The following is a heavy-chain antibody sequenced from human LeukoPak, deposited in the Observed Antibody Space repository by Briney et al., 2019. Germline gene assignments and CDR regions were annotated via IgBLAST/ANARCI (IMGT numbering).Heavy chain of an antibody. Sequence: GGSLRLSCAASGFTFNTYWMHWVRQGPGEGLVWVSRINSDGGTTDYADSVKGRFTISRDNAKNTLYLQMNSLRAEDTAVYYCTTAGYYRFDHWGRGTMVSVSS. J-gene: IGHJ4*02. CDR1: GFTFNTYW. V-gene: IGHV3-74*01. CDR3: TTAGYYRFDH. CDR2: INSDGGTT. D-gene: IGHD4-17*01.